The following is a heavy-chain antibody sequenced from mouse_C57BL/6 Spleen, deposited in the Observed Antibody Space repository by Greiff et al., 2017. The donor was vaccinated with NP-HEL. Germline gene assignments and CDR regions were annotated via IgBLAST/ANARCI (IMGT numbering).Heavy chain of an antibody. CDR2: FHPYNDDT. Sequence: QVQLQQSGAELVKPGASVKMSCKASGYTFTTYPIEWMKQNHGKSLAWIGNFHPYNDDTTYNEKFKGKATLPVEKSSSTVYLELIRLTSDDSAVYYCARSGGYYGNYVDYWGQGTTLTVSS. J-gene: IGHJ2*01. CDR3: ARSGGYYGNYVDY. V-gene: IGHV1-47*01. D-gene: IGHD2-1*01. CDR1: GYTFTTYP.